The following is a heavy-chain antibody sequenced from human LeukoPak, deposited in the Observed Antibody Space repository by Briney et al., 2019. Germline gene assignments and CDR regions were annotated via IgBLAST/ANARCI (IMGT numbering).Heavy chain of an antibody. J-gene: IGHJ6*02. Sequence: ASVKVSCKASGGTFSSYAISWVRQAPEQGLEWMGGIIPIFGTANYAQKFQGRVTITADESTSTAYMELSSLRSEDTAVYYCARDSLGGRMDSSDYYYYGMDVWGQGTTVTVSS. D-gene: IGHD3-22*01. CDR3: ARDSLGGRMDSSDYYYYGMDV. V-gene: IGHV1-69*13. CDR1: GGTFSSYA. CDR2: IIPIFGTA.